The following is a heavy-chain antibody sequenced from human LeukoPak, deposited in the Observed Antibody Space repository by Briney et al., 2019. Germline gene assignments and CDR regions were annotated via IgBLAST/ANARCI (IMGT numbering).Heavy chain of an antibody. D-gene: IGHD6-19*01. Sequence: GGSLRLSCAASGFTFSSHAMSWVRQAPGKGLEWVAAINGGGDSTYQADSVKGRFTISRDNSKNTLYLQMNSLRVEDTAVYYCAKWDFVAVVGSAGDWFDPWGQGTLVTVSS. CDR1: GFTFSSHA. V-gene: IGHV3-23*01. CDR2: INGGGDST. J-gene: IGHJ5*02. CDR3: AKWDFVAVVGSAGDWFDP.